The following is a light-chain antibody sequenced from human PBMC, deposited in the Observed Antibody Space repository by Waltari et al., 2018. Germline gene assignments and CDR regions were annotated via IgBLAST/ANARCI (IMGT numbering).Light chain of an antibody. CDR1: SSDVGTYNR. CDR3: SSYTSSRTLM. CDR2: EVS. Sequence: QSALTQPPSVSGSPGQSVTISCTGTSSDVGTYNRVSWYQQPPGTAPKLMIDEVSNRPAGVPDRFSGSKSGNTASLTISGLQAEDEADYYCSSYTSSRTLMFGSGTKVTVL. V-gene: IGLV2-18*02. J-gene: IGLJ6*01.